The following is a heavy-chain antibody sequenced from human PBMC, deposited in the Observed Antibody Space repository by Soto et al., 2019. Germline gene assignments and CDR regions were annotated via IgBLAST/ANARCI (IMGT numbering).Heavy chain of an antibody. D-gene: IGHD6-19*01. CDR1: GLTVSSSY. CDR2: IYAGGST. CDR3: VRDVKGSGWYGGFDP. V-gene: IGHV3-66*01. J-gene: IGHJ5*02. Sequence: RGSLRLSCAASGLTVSSSYMSWVRQAPGKGLEWVSVIYAGGSTYYVDSVKGRFTFSRDNTKNTLYLQMNSLRVEDTAVYYCVRDVKGSGWYGGFDPWGQGTLVTVSS.